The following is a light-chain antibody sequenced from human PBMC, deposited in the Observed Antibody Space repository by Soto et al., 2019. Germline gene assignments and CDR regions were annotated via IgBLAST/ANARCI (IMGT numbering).Light chain of an antibody. Sequence: EIVMTQSPATLSVSPGERATLSCRASQSVSSNLAWYQQKPGQAPRLLIYGISSRATGIPARFSGSGSGTEFXFTISSLQSEDFAVYYCQQYNNWPYTFGQGTKLEIK. V-gene: IGKV3-15*01. CDR1: QSVSSN. J-gene: IGKJ2*01. CDR3: QQYNNWPYT. CDR2: GIS.